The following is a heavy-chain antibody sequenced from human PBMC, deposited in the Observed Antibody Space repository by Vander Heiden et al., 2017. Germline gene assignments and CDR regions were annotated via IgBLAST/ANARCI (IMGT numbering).Heavy chain of an antibody. Sequence: EVHLLDSGGGLVQPGGSLRLSCAAPGFPFNSSAMSWVRQAPGKGLEWVSRISGRGGSSDYADSLKGRFTISRDNAKNTLYLQMNSLRADDTAVYYCARESEVADFDYWGQGTLVTVSS. CDR1: GFPFNSSA. CDR2: ISGRGGSS. CDR3: ARESEVADFDY. V-gene: IGHV3-23*01. J-gene: IGHJ4*02. D-gene: IGHD5-12*01.